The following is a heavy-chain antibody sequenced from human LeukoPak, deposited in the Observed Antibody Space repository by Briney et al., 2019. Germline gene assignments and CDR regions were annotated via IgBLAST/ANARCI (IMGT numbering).Heavy chain of an antibody. V-gene: IGHV4-61*02. CDR3: ARERAPIVVVPAARDFDY. CDR1: GGSISSVSYY. D-gene: IGHD2-2*01. Sequence: SQTLSLTCTVSGGSISSVSYYWSWLRQPAGKGLEWIGRIYTSESTNYNPSLESRVTISVDTSKNQFSLKLSSVTAADTAVYYCARERAPIVVVPAARDFDYWGQGTLVTVSS. J-gene: IGHJ4*02. CDR2: IYTSEST.